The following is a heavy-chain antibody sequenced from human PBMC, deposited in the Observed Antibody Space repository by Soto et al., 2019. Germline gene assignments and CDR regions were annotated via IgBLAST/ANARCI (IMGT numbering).Heavy chain of an antibody. CDR1: GFTFSSYA. CDR2: ISGSGGSK. CDR3: AKDYNWNDVYFDY. D-gene: IGHD1-20*01. V-gene: IGHV3-23*01. Sequence: GGSLRLSCAASGFTFSSYAMSWVRQAPGKGLEWVSAISGSGGSKYYAAAVKGRFSISRDNSKNTLYLQMNSLRAEDTAVYYCAKDYNWNDVYFDYWGQGTLVTVSS. J-gene: IGHJ4*02.